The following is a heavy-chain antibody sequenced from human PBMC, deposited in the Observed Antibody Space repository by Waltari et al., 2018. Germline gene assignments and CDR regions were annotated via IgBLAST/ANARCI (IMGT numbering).Heavy chain of an antibody. J-gene: IGHJ4*02. D-gene: IGHD3-10*01. CDR3: ARLAHHGVSGGDF. CDR1: GYPFIRNA. CDR2: ISAYDGST. V-gene: IGHV1-18*04. Sequence: QVQLVQSGAEVKKPGASVKVSCKASGYPFIRNAINWVRQAPGQGLEWMGWISAYDGSTEYAQIFQGRISMTTDTSTRTAYMELRGLTSDDSAVYYCARLAHHGVSGGDFWGQGTLVTVSS.